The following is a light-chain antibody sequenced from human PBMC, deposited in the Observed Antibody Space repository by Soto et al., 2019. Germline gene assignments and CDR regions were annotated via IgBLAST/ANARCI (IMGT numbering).Light chain of an antibody. CDR2: AAP. V-gene: IGKV1-39*01. CDR1: QSIISY. J-gene: IGKJ5*01. Sequence: DIQMTQSPSSLSASVGDRVTITCRASQSIISYLNWYQQKPGKAPKLLIYAAPSLQSGVPSRFSGSGSGTDFTLTISSLQPEDFATYYCQQSYSTPITFGQGTRLEIQ. CDR3: QQSYSTPIT.